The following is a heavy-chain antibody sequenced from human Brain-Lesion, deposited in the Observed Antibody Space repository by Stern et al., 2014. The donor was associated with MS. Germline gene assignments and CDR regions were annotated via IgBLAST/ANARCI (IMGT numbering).Heavy chain of an antibody. J-gene: IGHJ4*02. CDR3: ARVTEFLRFFYPDY. Sequence: QVKLQESGPGLLKPSQTLSLTCTVSGGAVSSGDRYWSWIRQPPEKGLEWIGYISYNGNTYYNPSLESRATISMDRSKNQFSLKLRSVTAADTAVYYCARVTEFLRFFYPDYWGQGIRVTVSS. CDR2: ISYNGNT. D-gene: IGHD3-3*01. V-gene: IGHV4-30-4*01. CDR1: GGAVSSGDRY.